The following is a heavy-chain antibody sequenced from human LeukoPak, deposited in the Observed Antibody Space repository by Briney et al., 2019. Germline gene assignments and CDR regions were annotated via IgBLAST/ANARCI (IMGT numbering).Heavy chain of an antibody. CDR3: ARVCAGVIGMKDVFDI. D-gene: IGHD3-16*02. CDR2: ISGSSSYI. V-gene: IGHV3-21*06. J-gene: IGHJ3*02. Sequence: GGSLRLSCAASGFTFSRYSMNWVRQAPGKGLEWVSSISGSSSYIYYADSVKGRFTISRHNAKNSLYLQMNSLRAEDTAVYYCARVCAGVIGMKDVFDIWGQGTMVTVSS. CDR1: GFTFSRYS.